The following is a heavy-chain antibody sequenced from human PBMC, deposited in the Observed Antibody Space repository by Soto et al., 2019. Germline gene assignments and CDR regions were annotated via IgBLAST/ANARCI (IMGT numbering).Heavy chain of an antibody. CDR2: VYHSGST. V-gene: IGHV4-59*01. J-gene: IGHJ4*02. CDR3: VSYDRQSGRYSLDY. CDR1: GDSFNYYY. Sequence: QVQLQESGPGLVKPSETLSLTCTVSGDSFNYYYWSWVRQPPGKGLEWIGYVYHSGSTNYNPPLKSRVTMSIDTSENQFSLKLSSITAADTAVYYCVSYDRQSGRYSLDYWGQGTLVTVSS. D-gene: IGHD3-10*01.